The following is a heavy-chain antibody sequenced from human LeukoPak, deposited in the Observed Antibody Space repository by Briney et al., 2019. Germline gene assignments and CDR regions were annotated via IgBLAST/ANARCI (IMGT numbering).Heavy chain of an antibody. CDR1: GGSISSSNW. J-gene: IGHJ4*02. CDR3: ASLAYSSSWYLADY. Sequence: SETLSLTCAVSGGSISSSNWWSWVRQPPGKGLEWIGEIYHSGSTNYNPSLKSRVTLSVDKSKNQFSLKLSSVTAADTAVYYCASLAYSSSWYLADYWGQGTLVTVSS. V-gene: IGHV4-4*02. CDR2: IYHSGST. D-gene: IGHD6-13*01.